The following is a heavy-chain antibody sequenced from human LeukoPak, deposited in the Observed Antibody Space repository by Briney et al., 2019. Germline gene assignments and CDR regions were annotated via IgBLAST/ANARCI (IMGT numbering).Heavy chain of an antibody. Sequence: SETLSLTCAVYGGSFSGYYWSWIRRPPGKGLEWIGEINHSGSTNYNPSLKSRVTISVDTSKNRFSLKLSFVTAADTAVYYCARHPLQNFDYWGQGTLVTVSS. CDR1: GGSFSGYY. CDR2: INHSGST. CDR3: ARHPLQNFDY. V-gene: IGHV4-34*01. J-gene: IGHJ4*02.